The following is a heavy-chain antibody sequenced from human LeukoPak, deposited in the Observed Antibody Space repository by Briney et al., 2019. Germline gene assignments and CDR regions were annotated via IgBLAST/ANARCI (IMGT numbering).Heavy chain of an antibody. CDR1: GITFSRYW. Sequence: GGSLRLSCAASGITFSRYWMTWVRQAPGKGLEWVANIKQDGSEKYYVDSVKGRFTISRDNANNSLYLQMNSLRAEDTAVYYCARARSGWYFDYWGQGTLVTVAS. V-gene: IGHV3-7*04. CDR3: ARARSGWYFDY. D-gene: IGHD6-19*01. CDR2: IKQDGSEK. J-gene: IGHJ4*02.